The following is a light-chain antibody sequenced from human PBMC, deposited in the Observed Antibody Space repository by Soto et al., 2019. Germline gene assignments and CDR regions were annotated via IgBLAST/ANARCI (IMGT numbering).Light chain of an antibody. CDR1: QSVSSY. CDR3: QQRSNSPNT. CDR2: DAS. Sequence: EIVLTQSPATLSLSPGERATLSCRASQSVSSYLAWYHQKPGQAPRLLIYDASNRATGIPARFSGSGSGTDFTLTISSLEPEDFAVYYCQQRSNSPNTFGQGTRLEIK. J-gene: IGKJ5*01. V-gene: IGKV3-11*01.